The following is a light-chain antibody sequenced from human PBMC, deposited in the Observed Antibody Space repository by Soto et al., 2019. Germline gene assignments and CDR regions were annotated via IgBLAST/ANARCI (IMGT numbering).Light chain of an antibody. CDR3: QQYNNWPRT. CDR2: GAS. J-gene: IGKJ1*01. Sequence: EIVMTQSPATLSVSPGERATLSCRASQSVSSNLAWYQQKPGQAPRLLIYGASTRATGIPARFSGSGSGTEFTLAISSLQSEDSEVSYCQQYNNWPRTFGQGTKVDSK. V-gene: IGKV3-15*01. CDR1: QSVSSN.